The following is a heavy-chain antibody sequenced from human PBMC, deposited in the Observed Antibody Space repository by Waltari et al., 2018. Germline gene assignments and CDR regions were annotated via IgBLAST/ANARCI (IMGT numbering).Heavy chain of an antibody. J-gene: IGHJ3*02. V-gene: IGHV4-38-2*02. Sequence: QVQLQESGPGLVKPSETLSPTCTVSGYSISSGYYWGWSRQPPGKGLAWIGSIYHSGSTYYTPSLKSRVTISVDTSKNQFSLKLSSVTAADTAVYYCASEGAFEIWGQGTMVTVSS. CDR1: GYSISSGYY. CDR2: IYHSGST. CDR3: ASEGAFEI.